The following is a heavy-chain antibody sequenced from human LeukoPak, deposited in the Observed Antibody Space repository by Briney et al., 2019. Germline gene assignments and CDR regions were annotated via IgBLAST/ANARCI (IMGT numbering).Heavy chain of an antibody. CDR1: GFPFSSYA. J-gene: IGHJ4*02. D-gene: IGHD3-3*01. CDR2: ISYDGSNK. CDR3: ARAPQANGDFWSGYRFDY. Sequence: SGGSLRLSCAASGFPFSSYAMHWVRQAPGKGLEWVAVISYDGSNKYYADSVKGRFTISRDNSKNTLYLQMNSLRAEDTAVYYCARAPQANGDFWSGYRFDYWGQGTLVTVSS. V-gene: IGHV3-30-3*01.